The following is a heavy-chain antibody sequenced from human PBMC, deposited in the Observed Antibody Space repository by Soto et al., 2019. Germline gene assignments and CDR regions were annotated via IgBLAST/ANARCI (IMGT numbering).Heavy chain of an antibody. CDR3: ARGALYQYYFDY. V-gene: IGHV3-66*01. J-gene: IGHJ4*02. CDR1: GFDVSHNY. Sequence: GGSLRLSCAASGFDVSHNYMSWVRQATGKGLEWVSNIYTAGDTYYADSVKGRFTVSRDRATNTVFLQMNSLRGDDTAVYYCARGALYQYYFDYWGQGTLVTVSS. CDR2: IYTAGDT. D-gene: IGHD2-2*01.